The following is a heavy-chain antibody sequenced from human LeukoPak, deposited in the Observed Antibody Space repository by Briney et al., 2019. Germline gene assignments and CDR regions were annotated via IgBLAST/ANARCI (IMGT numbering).Heavy chain of an antibody. J-gene: IGHJ3*02. Sequence: GGSLRLSCAASGFTFSSYAMSWVRQAPGKGLEWVSATSGSGGSTFYADSVKGRFTISRDNLKNTLYLQMNSLRAEDTAVYYCAKGTTVTTPRAFDIWGQGTMVTVSS. CDR1: GFTFSSYA. CDR2: TSGSGGST. D-gene: IGHD4-17*01. V-gene: IGHV3-23*01. CDR3: AKGTTVTTPRAFDI.